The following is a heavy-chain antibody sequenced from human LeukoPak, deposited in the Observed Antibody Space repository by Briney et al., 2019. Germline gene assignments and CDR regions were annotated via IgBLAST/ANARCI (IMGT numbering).Heavy chain of an antibody. CDR3: ARDRRYYDSSGYYFHWYFDL. Sequence: PGGSLRLSRAASGFTFSKYAMTWVRQAPGKGLEWVSVISGSGENTDYADSVKGRLTISRDNSKNTLYLQMNSLRAEDTALYYCARDRRYYDSSGYYFHWYFDLWGRGTLVTVSS. CDR1: GFTFSKYA. D-gene: IGHD3-22*01. CDR2: ISGSGENT. J-gene: IGHJ2*01. V-gene: IGHV3-23*01.